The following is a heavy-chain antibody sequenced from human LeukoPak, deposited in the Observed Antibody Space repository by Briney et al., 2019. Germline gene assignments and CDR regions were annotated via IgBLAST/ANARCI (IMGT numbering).Heavy chain of an antibody. J-gene: IGHJ4*02. V-gene: IGHV3-7*01. Sequence: PGGSLRLSCAASGFTLSTYWMTWVRQAPGKGLEWVANIKQDGSEKYYVDSVKGRFTISRDNAKNSLYLQMNSLRVEDTALYYCARDSPTAGSQFDYWGQGSLVTVSS. CDR2: IKQDGSEK. CDR3: ARDSPTAGSQFDY. CDR1: GFTLSTYW.